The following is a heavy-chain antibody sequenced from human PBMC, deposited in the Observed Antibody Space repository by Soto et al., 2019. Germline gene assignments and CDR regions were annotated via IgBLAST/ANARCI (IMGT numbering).Heavy chain of an antibody. D-gene: IGHD4-17*01. V-gene: IGHV4-59*01. CDR3: ATADYLRHIDL. J-gene: IGHJ2*01. CDR1: GGFLSGYY. Sequence: SETLSLTCTVSGGFLSGYYWNWIRQAPGKGVEWIGYFYYTGSTKYNPSLSGRVTISVDTSKSQFFLNLTSITAADTAVYYCATADYLRHIDLWGRGTLVTVSS. CDR2: FYYTGST.